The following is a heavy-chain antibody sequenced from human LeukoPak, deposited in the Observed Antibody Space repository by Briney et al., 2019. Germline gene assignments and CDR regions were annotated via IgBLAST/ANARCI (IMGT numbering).Heavy chain of an antibody. CDR3: ARDQSSSWGPKWDSWFDP. CDR2: INPNSGGT. J-gene: IGHJ5*02. D-gene: IGHD6-13*01. V-gene: IGHV1-2*02. Sequence: ASVKVSCKASGYTFTGYYMHWVRQAPGQGLEWMGWINPNSGGTNYAQKFQGRVTMTRDTSISTAHMELSRLRSDDTAVYYCARDQSSSWGPKWDSWFDPWGQGTLVTVSS. CDR1: GYTFTGYY.